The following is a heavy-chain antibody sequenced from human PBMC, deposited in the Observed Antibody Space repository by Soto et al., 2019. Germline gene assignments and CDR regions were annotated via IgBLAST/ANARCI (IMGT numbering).Heavy chain of an antibody. V-gene: IGHV1-46*03. CDR1: GYTFASYY. J-gene: IGHJ4*02. Sequence: GASVKVSCKASGYTFASYYMQWVRQAPGQGLEWMGIINPSGGSTSYAQKFQGRVTMTRDTSTSTVYMELSSLRSEDTAVYYCASSLLFYLPSDFDWLLLTRIDYWGQGTLVTVYS. D-gene: IGHD3-9*01. CDR3: ASSLLFYLPSDFDWLLLTRIDY. CDR2: INPSGGST.